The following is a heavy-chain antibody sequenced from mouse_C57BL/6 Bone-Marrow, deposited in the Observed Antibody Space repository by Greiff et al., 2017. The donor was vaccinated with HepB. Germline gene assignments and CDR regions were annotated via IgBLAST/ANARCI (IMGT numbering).Heavy chain of an antibody. D-gene: IGHD1-1*01. CDR2: ISDGGSYT. V-gene: IGHV5-4*01. CDR1: GFTFSSYA. CDR3: AGYYYGSSYWYFDV. Sequence: DVHLVESGGGLVKPGGSLKLSCAASGFTFSSYAMSWVRQTPEKRLEWVATISDGGSYTYYPDNVKGRFTISRDNAKNNLYLQMSHLKSEDTAMYYCAGYYYGSSYWYFDVWGTGTTVTVSS. J-gene: IGHJ1*03.